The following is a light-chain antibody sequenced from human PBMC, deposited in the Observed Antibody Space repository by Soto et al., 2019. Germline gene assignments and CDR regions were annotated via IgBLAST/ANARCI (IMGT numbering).Light chain of an antibody. V-gene: IGKV3-20*01. CDR2: GAS. CDR3: QQYGSSPGT. Sequence: EIVLTQSPGTLSLSPAERATLSCWASQSVSFSYLAWYQQKPGQAPRLLIYGASSRAAGIPNRFSGSGSGTDFTLTISRLEPEDFAVYYCQQYGSSPGTFGQGTKLEIK. J-gene: IGKJ2*01. CDR1: QSVSFSY.